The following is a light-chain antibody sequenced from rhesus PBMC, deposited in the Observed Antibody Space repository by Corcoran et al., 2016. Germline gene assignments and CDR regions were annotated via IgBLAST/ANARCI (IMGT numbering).Light chain of an antibody. CDR1: QGINSY. CDR2: DAS. V-gene: IGKV1-28*02. J-gene: IGKJ1*01. Sequence: DIQMTQSPSSLSASVGDTVTITCRASQGINSYLNWFQQKPGKAPKLLIYDASSLESGVPSRFSGSGSGTDFTLTISSLQPEDFATYYCLKHNSYPWTFGQGTKVEIK. CDR3: LKHNSYPWT.